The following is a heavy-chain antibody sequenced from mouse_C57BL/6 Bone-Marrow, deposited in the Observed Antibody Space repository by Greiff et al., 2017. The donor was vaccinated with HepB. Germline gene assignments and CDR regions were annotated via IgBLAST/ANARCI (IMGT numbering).Heavy chain of an antibody. D-gene: IGHD1-1*01. J-gene: IGHJ3*01. CDR2: IDPETGGT. CDR3: TNYYGSVLWFAY. Sequence: VQLQQSGAELVRPGASVTLSCKASGYTFTDYDMHWVKQTPVHGLEWIGAIDPETGGTAYNQKFKGKAILTADKSSSTAYMELRSLTSEDSAVYYCTNYYGSVLWFAYWGQGTLVTVSA. V-gene: IGHV1-15*01. CDR1: GYTFTDYD.